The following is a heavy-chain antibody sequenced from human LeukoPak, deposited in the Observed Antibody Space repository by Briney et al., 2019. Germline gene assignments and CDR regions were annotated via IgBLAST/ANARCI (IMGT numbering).Heavy chain of an antibody. Sequence: ASVKVSCKASGYTFTSYGISWVRQAPGQGLEWMGWISAYNGNTNYAQKFQGRVTMTRDTSISTAYMELSRLRSDDTSVYYCARTRDPHDYWGQGTLVTVSS. CDR1: GYTFTSYG. J-gene: IGHJ4*02. V-gene: IGHV1-18*01. CDR2: ISAYNGNT. CDR3: ARTRDPHDY.